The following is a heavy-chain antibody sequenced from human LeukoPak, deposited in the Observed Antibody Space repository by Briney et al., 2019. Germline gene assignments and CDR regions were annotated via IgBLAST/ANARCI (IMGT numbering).Heavy chain of an antibody. CDR3: TGNRGGYAPHLDY. Sequence: GASVKVSCKASGSTFTGYYMHWVRQAPGQGLEWMGWINPNSGGTNYAQKFQGRVTMTRDTSISTAYMELSRLRSDDTAVYYCTGNRGGYAPHLDYWGPGTLVTVSS. CDR2: INPNSGGT. D-gene: IGHD1-26*01. V-gene: IGHV1-2*02. CDR1: GSTFTGYY. J-gene: IGHJ4*02.